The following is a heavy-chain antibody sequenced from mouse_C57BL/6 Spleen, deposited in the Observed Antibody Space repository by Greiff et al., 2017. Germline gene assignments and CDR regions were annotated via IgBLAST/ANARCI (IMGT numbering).Heavy chain of an antibody. J-gene: IGHJ1*03. CDR1: GYAFSSSW. CDR3: ARFRDYGSRGYFDV. D-gene: IGHD1-1*01. Sequence: QVQLKQSGPELVKPGASVKISCKASGYAFSSSWMNWVKQRPGKGLEWIGRIYPGDGDTNYNGKFKGKATLTADKSSSTAYMQLSSLTSEDSAVYFCARFRDYGSRGYFDVWGTGTTVTVSS. V-gene: IGHV1-82*01. CDR2: IYPGDGDT.